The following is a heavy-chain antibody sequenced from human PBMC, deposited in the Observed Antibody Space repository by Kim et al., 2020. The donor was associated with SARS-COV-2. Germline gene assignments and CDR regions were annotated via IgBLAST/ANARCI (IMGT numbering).Heavy chain of an antibody. D-gene: IGHD2-15*01. Sequence: SVKVSCKASGYTFTSYAMHWVRQAPGQRLEWMGWINAGSSNTKYSQKFQGRVTITRDTSASTAYMELSSLRSEDTAVYYCARDVGYCSGGSCYDYWGQGTLVTVSS. CDR2: INAGSSNT. CDR3: ARDVGYCSGGSCYDY. V-gene: IGHV1-3*01. CDR1: GYTFTSYA. J-gene: IGHJ4*02.